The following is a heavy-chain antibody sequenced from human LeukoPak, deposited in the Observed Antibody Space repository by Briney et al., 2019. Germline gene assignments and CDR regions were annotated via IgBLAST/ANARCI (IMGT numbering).Heavy chain of an antibody. CDR2: INTNTGKP. Sequence: GASVKVSCKASGYIFTNYAINWVRQAPGQGLEWIGWINTNTGKPTYAQGFTGRFVFSLDTSVSTAYLQISGLKAQDTAFYYCAREEYYDTSASTNFDYWGQGTLVTVSS. CDR1: GYIFTNYA. D-gene: IGHD3-22*01. V-gene: IGHV7-4-1*02. CDR3: AREEYYDTSASTNFDY. J-gene: IGHJ4*02.